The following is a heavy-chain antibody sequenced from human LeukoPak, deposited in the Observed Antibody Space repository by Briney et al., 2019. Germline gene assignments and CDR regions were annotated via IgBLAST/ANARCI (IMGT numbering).Heavy chain of an antibody. CDR3: ARGDSSSSPDFDY. CDR2: FYHSGST. Sequence: SETLSLTCTVSGGSISSSDYYWGWVRQPPGKGLEWIGSFYHSGSTYYNSSLKSRLTMSVDPSKHQFSLKLTAVTAADTAVYYCARGDSSSSPDFDYWGQGTLVTVSS. D-gene: IGHD6-6*01. V-gene: IGHV4-39*07. CDR1: GGSISSSDYY. J-gene: IGHJ4*02.